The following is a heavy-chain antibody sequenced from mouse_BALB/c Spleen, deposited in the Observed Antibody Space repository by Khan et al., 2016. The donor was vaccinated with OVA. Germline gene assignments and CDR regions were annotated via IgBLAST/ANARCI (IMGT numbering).Heavy chain of an antibody. V-gene: IGHV1S127*01. D-gene: IGHD1-1*01. CDR2: IDPSKSET. CDR1: GYTFTSFW. CDR3: TRGCYGSPFAY. J-gene: IGHJ3*01. Sequence: QIQLVQSGPELVRPGASVKMSCKASGYTFTSFWINWVKQRPGQGLEWIGMIDPSKSETRLNQKFKDKATLNVDKSSNTAYMQLSRLTSEDSAVYYCTRGCYGSPFAYWGQGTLVTVSA.